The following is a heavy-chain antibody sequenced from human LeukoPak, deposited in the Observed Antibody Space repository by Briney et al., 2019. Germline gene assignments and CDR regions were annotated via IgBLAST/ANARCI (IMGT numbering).Heavy chain of an antibody. CDR1: GLSVSGNY. Sequence: GGSLRLSCAASGLSVSGNYMSWVRQPPGKGPEWVSVLDVGGSTYYAESVKGRFTISRDKSKNTLYLQINSLRAEDTAVYYCARGGNSGGSLRSPFDIWGRGTMVTVSS. CDR3: ARGGNSGGSLRSPFDI. D-gene: IGHD2-15*01. J-gene: IGHJ3*02. V-gene: IGHV3-53*01. CDR2: LDVGGST.